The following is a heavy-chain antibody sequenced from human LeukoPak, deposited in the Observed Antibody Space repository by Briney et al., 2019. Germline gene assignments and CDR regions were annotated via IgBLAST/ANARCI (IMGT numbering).Heavy chain of an antibody. V-gene: IGHV3-21*01. D-gene: IGHD2-21*02. J-gene: IGHJ5*02. CDR2: ISSSSSYI. CDR1: GFTFSSYS. Sequence: GGSLRLSCAASGFTFSSYSMNWVRQAPGKGLEWVSSISSSSSYIYYADSVRGRFTISRDNAKNSLYLQMNSLRAEDTALYYCARDAAPLTEYCGGDCYYNWVDPWGQGTLVTVSS. CDR3: ARDAAPLTEYCGGDCYYNWVDP.